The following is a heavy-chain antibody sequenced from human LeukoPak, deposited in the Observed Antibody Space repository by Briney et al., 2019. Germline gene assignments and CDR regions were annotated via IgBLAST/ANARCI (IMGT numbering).Heavy chain of an antibody. V-gene: IGHV3-66*01. CDR3: AKGSSGYFADL. D-gene: IGHD3-22*01. Sequence: GGSLRLSCAASGFTVSSNYMSWVRQAPGKGLEWVSVIYSGGSTYYADSVKGRFTISRDNSKNTLFLQMSSLRAEDTALYYCAKGSSGYFADLWGQGTLVTVSS. CDR1: GFTVSSNY. J-gene: IGHJ5*02. CDR2: IYSGGST.